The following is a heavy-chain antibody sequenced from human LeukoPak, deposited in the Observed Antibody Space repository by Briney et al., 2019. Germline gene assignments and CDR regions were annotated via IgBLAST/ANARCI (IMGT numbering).Heavy chain of an antibody. D-gene: IGHD5-18*01. CDR2: IGTTRNSM. J-gene: IGHJ4*02. CDR3: ATEGITAMADAWNDY. Sequence: GESLRLSCVVSRISLSNYAMTWVRQAPGKGLEWVSSIGTTRNSMYYADSVEGRFTISRDNAENSLYLQMNSLRVEDTAVYFCATEGITAMADAWNDYWGQGTLVTVSS. CDR1: RISLSNYA. V-gene: IGHV3-21*01.